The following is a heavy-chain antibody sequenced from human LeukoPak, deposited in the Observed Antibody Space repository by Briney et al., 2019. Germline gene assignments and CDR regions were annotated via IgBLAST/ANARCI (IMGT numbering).Heavy chain of an antibody. D-gene: IGHD2-15*01. CDR1: GFIFSGSV. Sequence: GRSLRLSCAASGFIFSGSVMHWVRQAPGKGLEWVAVLSYDGTNEYYGDSVKGRFTISRDNSKNTLYLHMNSLRHDDTAVYYCAKDSGGSVLEDWGHGSLVTVSS. J-gene: IGHJ4*01. CDR2: LSYDGTNE. CDR3: AKDSGGSVLED. V-gene: IGHV3-30*18.